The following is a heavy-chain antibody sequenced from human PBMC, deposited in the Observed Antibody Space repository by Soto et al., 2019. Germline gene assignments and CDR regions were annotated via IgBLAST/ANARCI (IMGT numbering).Heavy chain of an antibody. J-gene: IGHJ4*02. CDR3: ATDFWTIAAGYYFDY. D-gene: IGHD6-13*01. CDR2: ISYDGSNK. CDR1: GFTFSSYG. V-gene: IGHV3-30*03. Sequence: QVQLVESGGGVVQPGRSLRLSCAASGFTFSSYGMHWVRQAPGKGLEWVAVISYDGSNKYYADSVKGRFTISRDNSKNKLYLQMNSLRAEDTAVYYCATDFWTIAAGYYFDYWGQGTLVTVSS.